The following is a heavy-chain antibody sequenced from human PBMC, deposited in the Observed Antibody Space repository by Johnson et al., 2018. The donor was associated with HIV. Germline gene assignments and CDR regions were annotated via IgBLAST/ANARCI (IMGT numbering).Heavy chain of an antibody. D-gene: IGHD4/OR15-4a*01. CDR2: ISYDGSNK. CDR3: ARDWDDYGAFDI. V-gene: IGHV3-30-3*01. Sequence: QMQLVESGGGVVQPGRSLRLSCAASGFTFSSYAMHWVRQAPGKGLEWVAVISYDGSNKYYADSVKGRFTISRDNSKNTLYLQMNSLTAADTAVYYCARDWDDYGAFDIWGQGTMVTVSS. J-gene: IGHJ3*02. CDR1: GFTFSSYA.